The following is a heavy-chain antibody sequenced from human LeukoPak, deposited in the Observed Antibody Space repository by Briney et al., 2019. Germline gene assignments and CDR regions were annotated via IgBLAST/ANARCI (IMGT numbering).Heavy chain of an antibody. V-gene: IGHV1-69*05. CDR1: GGTFSSSA. Sequence: SVKVSCKASGGTFSSSAISWVRQAPGQGLEWMGGIIPIFGTANYAQKFQGRVTITTDESTSTAYMELSSLRSEDTAVYYCASWVPRSRCGVGDAFDIWGQGTMVTVSS. J-gene: IGHJ3*02. CDR2: IIPIFGTA. CDR3: ASWVPRSRCGVGDAFDI. D-gene: IGHD2-21*01.